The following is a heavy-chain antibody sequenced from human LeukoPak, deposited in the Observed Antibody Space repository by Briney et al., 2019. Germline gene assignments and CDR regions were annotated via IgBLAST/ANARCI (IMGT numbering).Heavy chain of an antibody. CDR2: ISWNSGSI. D-gene: IGHD3-9*01. V-gene: IGHV3-9*01. J-gene: IGHJ6*02. Sequence: GGSLRLSCAASGFTFDDYAMHWVRQAPGKGLEWVSGISWNSGSIGYADSVKGRFTISRDNAKNPLYLQMNSLRAEDTALYYCAKDMYYDILTAYGMDVWGQGTTVTVSS. CDR3: AKDMYYDILTAYGMDV. CDR1: GFTFDDYA.